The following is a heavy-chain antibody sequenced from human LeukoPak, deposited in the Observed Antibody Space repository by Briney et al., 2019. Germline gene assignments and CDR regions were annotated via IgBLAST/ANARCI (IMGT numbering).Heavy chain of an antibody. Sequence: GASVKVSCKASGYTFTGYYMHWVRQAPGQGLEWMGWINPYSGGTNYAQKFQGRVTMTRDTSISTAYMELSRLRSDDTAVYYCARDRNRITIFGVVSTAFDPWGQGTLVTVSS. CDR2: INPYSGGT. V-gene: IGHV1-2*02. J-gene: IGHJ5*02. CDR3: ARDRNRITIFGVVSTAFDP. CDR1: GYTFTGYY. D-gene: IGHD3-3*01.